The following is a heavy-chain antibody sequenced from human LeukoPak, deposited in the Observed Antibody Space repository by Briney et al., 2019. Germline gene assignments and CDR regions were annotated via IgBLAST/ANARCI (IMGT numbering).Heavy chain of an antibody. CDR3: ARVTMVYDAFDI. CDR2: INHSGST. D-gene: IGHD4/OR15-4a*01. CDR1: GGSISSSSYY. Sequence: SETLSLTCTVSGGSISSSSYYWGWIRQPPGKGLEWIGEINHSGSTNYNPSLKSRVTISVDTSKNQFSLKLSSVTAADTAVYYCARVTMVYDAFDIWGQGTMVTVSS. V-gene: IGHV4-39*07. J-gene: IGHJ3*02.